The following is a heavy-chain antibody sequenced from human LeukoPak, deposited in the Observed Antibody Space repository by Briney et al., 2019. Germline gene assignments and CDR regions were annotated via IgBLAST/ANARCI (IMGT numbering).Heavy chain of an antibody. CDR1: GFTFSSYW. Sequence: GGSLRLSCAASGFTFSSYWMSWVRRAPGKGLEWVANIKQDGSEKYYVDSVKGRFTISRDNAKNSLYLQMNSLRAEDTAVYYCAREEIVVVPAAKDYYYYYYMDVWGKGTTVTVSS. V-gene: IGHV3-7*01. CDR3: AREEIVVVPAAKDYYYYYYMDV. D-gene: IGHD2-2*01. CDR2: IKQDGSEK. J-gene: IGHJ6*03.